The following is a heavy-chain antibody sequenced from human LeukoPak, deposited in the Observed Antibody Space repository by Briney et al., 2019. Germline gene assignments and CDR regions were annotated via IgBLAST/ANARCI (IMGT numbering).Heavy chain of an antibody. CDR1: GGSISSYY. J-gene: IGHJ6*03. D-gene: IGHD3-22*01. CDR3: TRRMYYSDSGGSSYYYMDV. V-gene: IGHV4-59*08. Sequence: SETLSLTCTVSGGSISSYYWSWIRQPPGKGLEWIGYLYDSGTTNYNPSLNSRVTISADTSKKQIFLKLSSVTAADTAVYYCTRRMYYSDSGGSSYYYMDVWGKGTTVTVSS. CDR2: LYDSGTT.